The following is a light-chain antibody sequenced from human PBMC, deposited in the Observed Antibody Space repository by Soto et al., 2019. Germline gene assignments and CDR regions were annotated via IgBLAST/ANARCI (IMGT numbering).Light chain of an antibody. Sequence: QSVLTQPASVSGSPGQSTTISCTGTRSDVGGYNYVSWYKQKPGKAPKLVIYDVSHRPSGVSDRFFGSKSGNTASLIVSGLQAEDEADYYCCSYTRSGTLIFGTGTKVTVL. CDR1: RSDVGGYNY. CDR2: DVS. V-gene: IGLV2-14*01. CDR3: CSYTRSGTLI. J-gene: IGLJ1*01.